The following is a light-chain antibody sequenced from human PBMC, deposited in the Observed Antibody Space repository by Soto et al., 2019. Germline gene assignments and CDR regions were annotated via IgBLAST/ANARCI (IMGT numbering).Light chain of an antibody. V-gene: IGKV1-5*01. Sequence: DIQMTQSPSTLSASVGDRVTITCRASQSSSSWLAWYQQKPGKAPKVLIFDASSLESGVPSRFSGSGSATEFTLTISSLQPDDFATYYCQQYSTYPWTFGQGTKVDIK. CDR1: QSSSSW. CDR2: DAS. J-gene: IGKJ1*01. CDR3: QQYSTYPWT.